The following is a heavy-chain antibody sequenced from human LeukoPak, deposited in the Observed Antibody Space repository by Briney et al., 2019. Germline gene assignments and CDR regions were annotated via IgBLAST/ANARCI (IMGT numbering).Heavy chain of an antibody. D-gene: IGHD2-2*01. J-gene: IGHJ5*02. CDR1: GYTFTSYG. CDR2: ISAYNGNT. CDR3: ATYCSSTSCPYNWFDP. Sequence: ASVKVSCKASGYTFTSYGISWVRQAPGQGLEWMGWISAYNGNTNYAQKFQGRVTITRNTSISTAYMELSSLRSEDTAVYYCATYCSSTSCPYNWFDPWGQGTLVTVSS. V-gene: IGHV1-18*01.